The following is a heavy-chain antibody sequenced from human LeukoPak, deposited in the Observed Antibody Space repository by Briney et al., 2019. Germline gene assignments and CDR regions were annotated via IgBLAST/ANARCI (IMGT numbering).Heavy chain of an antibody. Sequence: ASVKVSCEVSGYTLTELSMHWVRQAPGKGLEWMGGFDPEDGETIYAQKFQGRVTMTEDTSTDTAYMELSSLRSEDTAVYYCATDPQFLRFLEWLSHWGQGTLVTVSS. J-gene: IGHJ4*02. CDR2: FDPEDGET. V-gene: IGHV1-24*01. D-gene: IGHD3-3*01. CDR1: GYTLTELS. CDR3: ATDPQFLRFLEWLSH.